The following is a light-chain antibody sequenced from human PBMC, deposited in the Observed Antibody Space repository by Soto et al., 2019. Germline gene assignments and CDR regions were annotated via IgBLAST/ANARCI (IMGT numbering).Light chain of an antibody. V-gene: IGKV1-27*01. CDR3: QKYNSART. J-gene: IGKJ1*01. CDR1: QSISSW. CDR2: AAS. Sequence: DIQMTQSPSTLSGSVGYIVTITFRASQSISSWLAWYQQKPGKVPKLLIYAASTLQSGVPSRFSGSGSGTDFTLTISSLQPEDVATYYCQKYNSARTFGQGTKVDI.